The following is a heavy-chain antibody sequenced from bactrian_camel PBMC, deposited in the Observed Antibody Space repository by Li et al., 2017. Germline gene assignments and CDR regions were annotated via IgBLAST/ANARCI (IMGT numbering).Heavy chain of an antibody. V-gene: IGHV3S53*01. CDR1: GYPDSVPC. CDR2: VGSIGGT. J-gene: IGHJ4*01. Sequence: HVQLVESGGGSVQTGGSLRLSCAVSGYPDSVPCMAWYRQAPGMEREWVAAVGSIGGTVYADSVKGRSTISKDNAKKTVYLQMNSLKSEDTALYYCTTANGSKGQGTQVTVS. D-gene: IGHD1*01.